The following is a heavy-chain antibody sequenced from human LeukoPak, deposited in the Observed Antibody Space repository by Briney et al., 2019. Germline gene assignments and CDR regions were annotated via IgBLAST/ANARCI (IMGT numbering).Heavy chain of an antibody. Sequence: GESLKISCXGSGYSFTSYWIGWVRQMPGKGLEWMGIIYPGDSDTRYSPSFQGQVTISADKSISTAYLQWSSLKASDTAMYYCARLFANWGFAFDIWGQGTMVTVSS. D-gene: IGHD7-27*01. CDR2: IYPGDSDT. CDR1: GYSFTSYW. V-gene: IGHV5-51*01. J-gene: IGHJ3*02. CDR3: ARLFANWGFAFDI.